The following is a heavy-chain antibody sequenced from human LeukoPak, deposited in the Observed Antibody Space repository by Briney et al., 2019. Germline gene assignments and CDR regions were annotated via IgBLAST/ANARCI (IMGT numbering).Heavy chain of an antibody. CDR3: ARDPYSGSYGDYYYYYMDV. D-gene: IGHD1-26*01. Sequence: GGSLRLSCAASGFSFSTYNMNWGRQAPGKGLEWVSSITTSSTYIYYADSVKGRFTISRDNAKNSLYLQMNSLRAEDTAVYYCARDPYSGSYGDYYYYYMDVWGKGTTVTISS. J-gene: IGHJ6*03. CDR1: GFSFSTYN. CDR2: ITTSSTYI. V-gene: IGHV3-21*01.